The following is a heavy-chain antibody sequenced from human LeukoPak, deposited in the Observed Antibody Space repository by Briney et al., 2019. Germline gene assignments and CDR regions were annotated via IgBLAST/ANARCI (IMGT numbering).Heavy chain of an antibody. D-gene: IGHD3-22*01. V-gene: IGHV4-61*02. CDR2: IYTSGST. CDR3: ARDGYYDSSGYYLGGAFDI. CDR1: GGSISSGSYY. Sequence: SETLSLTCTVSGGSISSGSYYWSWIRQPAGKGLEWIGRIYTSGSTNYNPSLKSRVTISVDTSKNQFSLKLSSVTAADTAVYYCARDGYYDSSGYYLGGAFDIWGQGTMVTVSS. J-gene: IGHJ3*02.